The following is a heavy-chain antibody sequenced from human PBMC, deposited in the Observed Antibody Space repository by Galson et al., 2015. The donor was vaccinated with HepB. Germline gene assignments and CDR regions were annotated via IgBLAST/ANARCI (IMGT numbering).Heavy chain of an antibody. CDR3: ARDGFGELLWFGESLGYGMDV. J-gene: IGHJ6*02. CDR1: GFTFSSYW. CDR2: IKQDGSEK. D-gene: IGHD3-10*01. Sequence: SLRLSCAASGFTFSSYWMSWVRQAPGKGLEWVANIKQDGSEKYYVDSVKGRFTISRDNAKNSLYLQMNSLRAEDTAVYYCARDGFGELLWFGESLGYGMDVWGQGTTVTVSS. V-gene: IGHV3-7*03.